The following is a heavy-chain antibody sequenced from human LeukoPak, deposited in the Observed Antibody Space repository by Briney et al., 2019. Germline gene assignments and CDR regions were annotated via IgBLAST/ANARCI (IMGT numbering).Heavy chain of an antibody. J-gene: IGHJ4*02. D-gene: IGHD6-19*01. Sequence: GGSLRLSCAASGFTFSSYGMHWVRQAPGKGLEWVAFIRYDGSNKYYADSVKGRFTISRDNSKNTLYLQMNSLKTEDTAVYYCTTPLGLGSGWYKAKGYWGQGTLVTVSS. CDR1: GFTFSSYG. CDR3: TTPLGLGSGWYKAKGY. V-gene: IGHV3-30*02. CDR2: IRYDGSNK.